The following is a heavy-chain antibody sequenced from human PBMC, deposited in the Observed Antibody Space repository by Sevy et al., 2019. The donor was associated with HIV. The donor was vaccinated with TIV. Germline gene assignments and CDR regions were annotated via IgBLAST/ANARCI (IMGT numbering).Heavy chain of an antibody. V-gene: IGHV3-23*01. CDR3: AKDQDGVVPAAMPFDY. CDR1: GFTFSSYA. CDR2: LSGSGGST. J-gene: IGHJ4*02. Sequence: GGSLRLSCAASGFTFSSYAMSWVRQAPGKGLEWVSALSGSGGSTYYADSVKGRFTMSRDNSKNMLYLQMNSLRAEDTAVDCCAKDQDGVVPAAMPFDYWGQGTLVTVSS. D-gene: IGHD2-2*01.